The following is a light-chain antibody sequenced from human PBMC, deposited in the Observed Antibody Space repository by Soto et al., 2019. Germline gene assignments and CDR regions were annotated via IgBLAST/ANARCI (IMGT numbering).Light chain of an antibody. J-gene: IGKJ1*01. V-gene: IGKV3-11*01. CDR2: GAS. CDR1: ENVRTF. CDR3: QQYSNSLPWT. Sequence: EVVLTQSPATLSLSPGERATLSCRASENVRTFVDWYQQKPGQAPRLLIYGASNRATGIPARFSGSGSGTDFTLTISNLEPEDFAVYYCQQYSNSLPWTFGRGTKVEIK.